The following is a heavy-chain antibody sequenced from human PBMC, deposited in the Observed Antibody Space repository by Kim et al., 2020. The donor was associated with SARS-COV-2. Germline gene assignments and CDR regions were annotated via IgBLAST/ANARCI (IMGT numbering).Heavy chain of an antibody. CDR1: GGSISSSSYY. J-gene: IGHJ4*02. D-gene: IGHD6-13*01. CDR3: ASRYLIAAAGAFDY. V-gene: IGHV4-39*01. Sequence: SETLSLTCTVSGGSISSSSYYWGWIRQPPGKGLEWIGSIYYSGSTYYNPSLKSRVTISVDTSKNQFSLKLSSVTAADTAVYYCASRYLIAAAGAFDYWGQGTLVTVSS. CDR2: IYYSGST.